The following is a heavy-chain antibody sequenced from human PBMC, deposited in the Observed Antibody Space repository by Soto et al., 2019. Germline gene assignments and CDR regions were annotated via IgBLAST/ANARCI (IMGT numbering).Heavy chain of an antibody. J-gene: IGHJ4*02. CDR2: IYYNGNT. V-gene: IGHV4-31*03. CDR1: GDYISSGGSY. Sequence: QVQLQESGPGLVKPSQTLSLTCIVSGDYISSGGSYWTWIRQHPGKGLEWIGYIYYNGNTYYNPSLKSRITISVDTSNNQFSLKLSSVTAADTAVYYGASFNDRLTPATVLHWGQGTLVTVSS. CDR3: ASFNDRLTPATVLH. D-gene: IGHD4-4*01.